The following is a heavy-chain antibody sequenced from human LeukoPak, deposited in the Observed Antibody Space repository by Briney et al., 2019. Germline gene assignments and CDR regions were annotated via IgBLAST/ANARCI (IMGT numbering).Heavy chain of an antibody. CDR2: FDPEDGET. CDR1: GYTLTELS. V-gene: IGHV1-24*01. D-gene: IGHD4-23*01. J-gene: IGHJ4*02. CDR3: ATIPGGNSDLIDY. Sequence: VASVKVSCKVSGYTLTELSMHWVRQAPGKGLEWMGGFDPEDGETIYAQKFQGRVTMTEDTSTDTAYMELSSLRSEDTAVYYCATIPGGNSDLIDYWGQGTLVTVSS.